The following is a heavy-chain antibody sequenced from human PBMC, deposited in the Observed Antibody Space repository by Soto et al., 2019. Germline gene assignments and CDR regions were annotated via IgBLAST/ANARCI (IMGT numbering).Heavy chain of an antibody. D-gene: IGHD3-10*01. CDR1: VFTFSSYA. J-gene: IGHJ6*02. Sequence: PGGSLRLSCAASVFTFSSYAMIWVRQAPGKGLEWVSAISGSGGSTYYADSVKGRFTISRDNSKNTLYLQMNSLRAEDTAVYYCAKDFYGSGSPSGYYGMDVWGQGTTVTVSS. CDR2: ISGSGGST. CDR3: AKDFYGSGSPSGYYGMDV. V-gene: IGHV3-23*01.